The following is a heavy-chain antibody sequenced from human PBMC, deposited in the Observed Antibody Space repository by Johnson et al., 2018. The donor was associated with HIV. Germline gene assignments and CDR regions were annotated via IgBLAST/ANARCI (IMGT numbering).Heavy chain of an antibody. Sequence: VQLVESGGGVVQPGRSLRLSCAASGFTFDDYGMSWVRQAPGKGLEWVSGIYWNGGTTGYADSVKGRFTISRDNAKNSLYLQMNSLRAEDTALYYCAKDLTMYSSSSAAFDIWGQGTMVTVSS. CDR3: AKDLTMYSSSSAAFDI. CDR2: IYWNGGTT. CDR1: GFTFDDYG. D-gene: IGHD6-6*01. J-gene: IGHJ3*02. V-gene: IGHV3-20*04.